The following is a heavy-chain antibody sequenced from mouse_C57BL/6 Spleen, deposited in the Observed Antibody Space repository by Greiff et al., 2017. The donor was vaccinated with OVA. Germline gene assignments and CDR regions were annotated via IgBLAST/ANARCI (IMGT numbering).Heavy chain of an antibody. CDR3: AREGYGNYPYYYAMDY. CDR1: GYTFTSYW. Sequence: QVQLQQPGAELVRPGSSVKLSCKASGYTFTSYWMHWVKQRPIQGLEWIGNIDPFDSETHYNQKFKDKATLTVDKSSSTAYMQLSSLTSEDSAVYYCAREGYGNYPYYYAMDYWGQGTSVTVSS. CDR2: IDPFDSET. V-gene: IGHV1-52*01. D-gene: IGHD2-10*02. J-gene: IGHJ4*01.